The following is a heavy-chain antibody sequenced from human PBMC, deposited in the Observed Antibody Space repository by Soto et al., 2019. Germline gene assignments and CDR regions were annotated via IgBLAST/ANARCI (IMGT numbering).Heavy chain of an antibody. CDR3: AKVHCGGGSCYIPYYFDY. CDR1: GFTFSSYA. CDR2: ISAIGGSP. Sequence: EVQLLESGGGLVQPGGSLRLSCAASGFTFSSYAMGWSRRPPGRGWGWSQAISAIGGSPYYADSVRGRFTISRDNSMNTVYLQVNSLRAEDTAVYFCAKVHCGGGSCYIPYYFDYWGQGTLVTVSS. J-gene: IGHJ4*02. D-gene: IGHD2-15*01. V-gene: IGHV3-23*01.